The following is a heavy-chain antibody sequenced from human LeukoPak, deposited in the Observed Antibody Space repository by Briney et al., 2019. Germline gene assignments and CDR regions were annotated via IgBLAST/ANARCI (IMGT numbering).Heavy chain of an antibody. CDR1: GFTFSSYA. D-gene: IGHD2-15*01. J-gene: IGHJ4*02. CDR3: ARYSGGPGDPGGFDS. CDR2: ISGSGGST. Sequence: GGSLRLSCAASGFTFSSYAMSWVRQAPGKGLEWVSAISGSGGSTYYADSVKGRFTISRDNSKNTLYLQMNSLRAEDTAVYYCARYSGGPGDPGGFDSWGQGTLVTVSS. V-gene: IGHV3-23*01.